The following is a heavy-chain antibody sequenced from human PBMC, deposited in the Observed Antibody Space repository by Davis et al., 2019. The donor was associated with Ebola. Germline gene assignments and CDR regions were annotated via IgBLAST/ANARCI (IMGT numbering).Heavy chain of an antibody. V-gene: IGHV4-28*01. CDR3: ASAELGTIFHS. D-gene: IGHD3-3*01. CDR2: VSSTETT. Sequence: MPSETLSLTCTVPGASISSTNWWSWIRQTPGKGLEWIGSVSSTETTHYNPSLRGRVSVSLDASKSHVSLRLTSVTAADTATYYCASAELGTIFHSWGQGTLVTVSS. J-gene: IGHJ5*01. CDR1: GASISSTNW.